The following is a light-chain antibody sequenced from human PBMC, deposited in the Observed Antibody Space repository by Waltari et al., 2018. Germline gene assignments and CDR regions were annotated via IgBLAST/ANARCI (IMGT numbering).Light chain of an antibody. Sequence: DIQMTQSPSSLSASVGDRVTITCRASQSISSYLNWYQQKPGKAPKLLIYAASILQSGVPSRFSGIGSGTDFNLTISSLQPEDFATYYCQQSYSTPHTFGPGTKVDIK. CDR1: QSISSY. CDR2: AAS. J-gene: IGKJ3*01. CDR3: QQSYSTPHT. V-gene: IGKV1-39*01.